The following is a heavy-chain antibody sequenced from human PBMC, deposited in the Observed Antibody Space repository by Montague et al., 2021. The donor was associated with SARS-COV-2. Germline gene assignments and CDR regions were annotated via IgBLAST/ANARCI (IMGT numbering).Heavy chain of an antibody. Sequence: SVKVSCKVSGYTLSEVSMHWVRQAPGKGLEWMGGFDPEDGETIYAQRFQGRVTMTEDTSTDTAYMELNSLRSEDSGVYYCATSRWSLLPEYWGQETLVTVSS. CDR3: ATSRWSLLPEY. V-gene: IGHV1-24*01. CDR2: FDPEDGET. CDR1: GYTLSEVS. J-gene: IGHJ4*02. D-gene: IGHD2-21*02.